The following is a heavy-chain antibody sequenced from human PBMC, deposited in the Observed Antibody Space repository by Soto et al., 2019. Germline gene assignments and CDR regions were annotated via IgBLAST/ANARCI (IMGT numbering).Heavy chain of an antibody. V-gene: IGHV1-69*01. J-gene: IGHJ6*02. CDR1: GVSFNNNG. Sequence: QVRLVQSGAEVKKPGSSVKVSCKTSGVSFNNNGIGWVRQAPGHGLEGMGGVSPPFRTSNYARKFQGRISLTAEASTGTVNMELSRLASEDTAQYYCARVLYYGSGSYSPYGMDVWGQGTTVTVSS. CDR3: ARVLYYGSGSYSPYGMDV. D-gene: IGHD3-10*01. CDR2: VSPPFRTS.